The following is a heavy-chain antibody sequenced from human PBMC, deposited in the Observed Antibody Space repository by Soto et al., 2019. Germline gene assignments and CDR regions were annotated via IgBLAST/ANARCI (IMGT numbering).Heavy chain of an antibody. J-gene: IGHJ4*02. CDR1: GGSISSGDYY. CDR2: IYYSGST. D-gene: IGHD3-3*01. CDR3: ARAPVLRFLEWLLFDY. V-gene: IGHV4-30-4*01. Sequence: SETLSLTCTVSGGSISSGDYYWSWIRQPPGKGLEWIGYIYYSGSTYYNPSLKSRVTISVDTSKNQFSLKLSSVTAADTAVYYCARAPVLRFLEWLLFDYWAQGTLVTVSS.